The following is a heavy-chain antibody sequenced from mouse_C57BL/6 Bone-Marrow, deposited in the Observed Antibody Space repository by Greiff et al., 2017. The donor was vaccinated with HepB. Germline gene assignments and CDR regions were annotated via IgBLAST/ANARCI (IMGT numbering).Heavy chain of an antibody. CDR1: GFNIKNTY. D-gene: IGHD1-1*01. CDR2: IDPANGNT. CDR3: ASYYYGSSYDAMDY. J-gene: IGHJ4*01. Sequence: VQLQQSVAELVRPGASVKLSCTASGFNIKNTYMHWVKQRPEQGLEWIGRIDPANGNTKYAQKFQGKATITADTSSTTAYLQLSSLTSEDSAIYYCASYYYGSSYDAMDYWGQGTSVTVSS. V-gene: IGHV14-3*01.